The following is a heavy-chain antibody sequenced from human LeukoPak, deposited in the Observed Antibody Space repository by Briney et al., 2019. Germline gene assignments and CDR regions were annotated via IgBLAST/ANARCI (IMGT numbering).Heavy chain of an antibody. CDR2: INPISGYT. V-gene: IGHV1-8*01. Sequence: ASVKVSCKASGYTFTNYDINWVRQATGQGLEWMGWINPISGYTGYAQNFQGRVTMTGNTSISTAYMELSSLKSEDAAVYYCARGNRLYPSSWSYLPFDIWGQGTMVTVSS. D-gene: IGHD6-13*01. J-gene: IGHJ3*02. CDR3: ARGNRLYPSSWSYLPFDI. CDR1: GYTFTNYD.